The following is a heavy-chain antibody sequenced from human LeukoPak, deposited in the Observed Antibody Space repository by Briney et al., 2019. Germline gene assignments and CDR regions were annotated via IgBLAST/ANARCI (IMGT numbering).Heavy chain of an antibody. D-gene: IGHD2-2*01. CDR2: INPNSGGT. J-gene: IGHJ4*02. V-gene: IGHV1-2*02. CDR3: ARDGCSSTSCYDY. CDR1: GYDFNGYY. Sequence: ASVKVSCKASGYDFNGYYIHWMRQAPGQGLEWMGWINPNSGGTNYAQKFQGRVTMTRDTSISTAYMELSRLRSDDTAVYYCARDGCSSTSCYDYWGQGTLVTVSS.